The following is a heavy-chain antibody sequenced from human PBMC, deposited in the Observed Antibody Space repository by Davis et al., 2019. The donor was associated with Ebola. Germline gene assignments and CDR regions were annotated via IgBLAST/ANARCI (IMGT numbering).Heavy chain of an antibody. CDR3: ARGRFLEWAIDY. Sequence: MPSETLSLTCTVSGGSISSYYWSWIRQPPGKGLEWIGYIYYSGSTNYNPSFKSRVTISVDTSKNQFSLKLSSVTAADTAVYYCARGRFLEWAIDYWGQGTLVTVSS. D-gene: IGHD3-3*01. CDR2: IYYSGST. V-gene: IGHV4-59*01. J-gene: IGHJ4*02. CDR1: GGSISSYY.